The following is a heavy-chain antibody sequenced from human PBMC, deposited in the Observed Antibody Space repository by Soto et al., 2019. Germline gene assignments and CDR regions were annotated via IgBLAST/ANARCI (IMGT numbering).Heavy chain of an antibody. CDR2: ISYDGNNK. D-gene: IGHD6-19*01. CDR1: GFTYSTYT. CDR3: ARVKGSGWLNWFDP. J-gene: IGHJ5*02. Sequence: PGGSLRLSCAASGFTYSTYTMHWVRQAPGKGLEWVAVISYDGNNKFYADSVKGRFTISRDSTKQTLYLQMNSLRPDDTAMYYCARVKGSGWLNWFDPWGQGTPVTVSS. V-gene: IGHV3-30-3*01.